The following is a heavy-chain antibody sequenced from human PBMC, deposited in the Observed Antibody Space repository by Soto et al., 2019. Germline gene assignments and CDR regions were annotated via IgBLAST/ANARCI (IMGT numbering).Heavy chain of an antibody. V-gene: IGHV4-4*07. Sequence: SETLSLTCTVSGGSISSYYWSWIRQPAGKGLEWIGRIYTSGSTNYNPSLKSRVTMSVDTSKNQFSLKLSSVTAADMAVYYCAREVPAAIPPYYYYGMDVWGQGTTVTVSS. J-gene: IGHJ6*02. CDR2: IYTSGST. CDR1: GGSISSYY. CDR3: AREVPAAIPPYYYYGMDV. D-gene: IGHD2-2*01.